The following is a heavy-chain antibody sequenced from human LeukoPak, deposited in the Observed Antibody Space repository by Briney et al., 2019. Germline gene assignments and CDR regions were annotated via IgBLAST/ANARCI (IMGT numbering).Heavy chain of an antibody. CDR1: GFTFSSYR. D-gene: IGHD3-3*01. Sequence: PGGSLRLSCAASGFTFSSYRMSWVRQTPGKGLEWLSYITQTGGTIYYADSVKGRFTISRDNAKNSLYLQINSLRAEDTAIYYCARDSRSFGVVRNWGQGTLVTVSS. CDR3: ARDSRSFGVVRN. J-gene: IGHJ4*02. V-gene: IGHV3-48*04. CDR2: ITQTGGTI.